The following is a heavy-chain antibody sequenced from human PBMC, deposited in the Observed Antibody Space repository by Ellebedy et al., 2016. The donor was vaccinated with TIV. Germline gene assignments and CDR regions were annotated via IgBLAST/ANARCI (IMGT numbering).Heavy chain of an antibody. Sequence: PGGSLRLSCAASGFTFSNYALSWVRQAPGKGLEWVSALSRSGDSTSYADSVKGRFTISRDNSKNTLFLQVNSLRAEDTAVYYCMFKGLSARLYWGQGTLVTVSS. V-gene: IGHV3-23*01. CDR2: LSRSGDST. CDR3: MFKGLSARLY. D-gene: IGHD6-6*01. CDR1: GFTFSNYA. J-gene: IGHJ1*01.